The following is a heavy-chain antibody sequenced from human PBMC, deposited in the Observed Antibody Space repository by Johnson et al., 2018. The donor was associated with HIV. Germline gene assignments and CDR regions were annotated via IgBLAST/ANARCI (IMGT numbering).Heavy chain of an antibody. V-gene: IGHV3-30*02. D-gene: IGHD6-13*01. J-gene: IGHJ3*02. CDR3: ARDRLAAADPDAFDI. CDR2: IRYDGSNK. Sequence: QVQLVESGGGVVQPGGSLRFSCAAFGFTFSNYGMHWVRQAPGKGLEWVAFIRYDGSNKYYVDSVKGRFIISRDNAKNSLYLQMNSLRAEDTAVYYCARDRLAAADPDAFDIWGQGTMVTVSS. CDR1: GFTFSNYG.